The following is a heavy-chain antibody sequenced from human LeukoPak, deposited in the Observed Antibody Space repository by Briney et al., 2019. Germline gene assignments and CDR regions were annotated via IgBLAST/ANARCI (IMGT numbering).Heavy chain of an antibody. CDR1: GGTFSSYA. CDR3: ARDQRRFQGMDV. J-gene: IGHJ6*02. CDR2: IIPIFGTA. V-gene: IGHV1-69*13. Sequence: GASVKVSCKASGGTFSSYAISWVRQAPGQGLEWMGGIIPIFGTANYAQKFQGRVTITADESTSTAYMELSSLRSEDTAVYYCARDQRRFQGMDVWGQGTTVTVSS. D-gene: IGHD3-3*01.